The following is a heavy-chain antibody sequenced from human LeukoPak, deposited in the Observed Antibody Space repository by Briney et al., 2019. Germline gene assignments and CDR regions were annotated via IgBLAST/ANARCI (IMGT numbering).Heavy chain of an antibody. CDR2: ISSSGSTK. V-gene: IGHV3-48*04. CDR3: ARFRGYFDY. D-gene: IGHD3-10*01. J-gene: IGHJ4*02. CDR1: GFTFSSYS. Sequence: GGSLRLPCAASGFTFSSYSMNWVRQAPGEGLEWVSYISSSGSTKYYANSVKGRFTISRDNAKNSLYLQMNSLRAEDTAVYYCARFRGYFDYWGQGTLVTVSS.